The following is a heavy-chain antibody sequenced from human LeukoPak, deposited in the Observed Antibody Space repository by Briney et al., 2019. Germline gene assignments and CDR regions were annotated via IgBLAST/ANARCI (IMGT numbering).Heavy chain of an antibody. D-gene: IGHD1-26*01. V-gene: IGHV3-48*03. J-gene: IGHJ6*03. CDR1: GFTFSSYE. CDR3: ARLFKGARIYYYYDMDV. CDR2: ISSSGSTI. Sequence: PGGSLRLSRAASGFTFSSYEMNWVRQAPGKGLEWVSYISSSGSTIYYADSVKGRFTISRYNAKNSLYLQINSLRAEDTAVYYCARLFKGARIYYYYDMDVWGKGTTVTVSS.